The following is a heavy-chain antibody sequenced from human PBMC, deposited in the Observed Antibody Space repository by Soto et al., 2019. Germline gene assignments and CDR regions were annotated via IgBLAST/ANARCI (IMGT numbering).Heavy chain of an antibody. D-gene: IGHD3-10*01. CDR1: GASIITDNW. J-gene: IGHJ4*02. V-gene: IGHV4-4*02. Sequence: QVQLQESGPGLVKPSGTLSLTCALSGASIITDNWWGGVRQPPGKEREWIGEIYHSGNTNFNPSVKSRVTISVDTSKNQFSLTVSSVTAADTAIYYCARASASSKLRGVVINWGQGTLVTVSS. CDR2: IYHSGNT. CDR3: ARASASSKLRGVVIN.